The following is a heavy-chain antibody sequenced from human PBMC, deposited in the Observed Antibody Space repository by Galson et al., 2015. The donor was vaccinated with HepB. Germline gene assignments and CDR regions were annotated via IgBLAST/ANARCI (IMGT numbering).Heavy chain of an antibody. D-gene: IGHD2-2*02. Sequence: CAISGDSVSSNSAAWNWIRQSPSRGLEWLGRTYYRSKWYNDYAVPVKSRITINPDTSKNQFSLQLNSVTPEDTAVYYCARGGPDCSSTSCYSSRGEYFQHWGQGTLVTVSS. CDR2: TYYRSKWYN. CDR1: GDSVSSNSAA. V-gene: IGHV6-1*01. CDR3: ARGGPDCSSTSCYSSRGEYFQH. J-gene: IGHJ1*01.